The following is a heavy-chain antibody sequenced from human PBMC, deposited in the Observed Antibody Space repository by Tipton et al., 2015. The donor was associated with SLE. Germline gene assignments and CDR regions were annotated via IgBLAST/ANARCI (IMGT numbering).Heavy chain of an antibody. J-gene: IGHJ6*02. CDR3: ARLDSSGPGDV. Sequence: GLVKPSETLSLTCAVYGGSFSDYYWSWIRQPPGKGLEWIGEINHSGSTNYNPSLKSRVTISLDTPSNQFSLKLSSVTAADTAVYYCARLDSSGPGDVWGQGTTVTVS. D-gene: IGHD6-19*01. CDR1: GGSFSDYY. CDR2: INHSGST. V-gene: IGHV4-34*01.